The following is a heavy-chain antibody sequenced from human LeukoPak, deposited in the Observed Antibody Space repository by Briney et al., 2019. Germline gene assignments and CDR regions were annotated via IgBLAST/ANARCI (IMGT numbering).Heavy chain of an antibody. Sequence: PGGSLRLSCVASGFTFSSYAMSWVRQAPGKGLEWVSAISGSGGSTYYADSVKGRFTISRDNSKNTLYLQMNSLRAEDTAVYYCARLDVGATPYYFDYWGQGTLVTVSS. D-gene: IGHD1-26*01. V-gene: IGHV3-23*01. CDR1: GFTFSSYA. CDR2: ISGSGGST. J-gene: IGHJ4*02. CDR3: ARLDVGATPYYFDY.